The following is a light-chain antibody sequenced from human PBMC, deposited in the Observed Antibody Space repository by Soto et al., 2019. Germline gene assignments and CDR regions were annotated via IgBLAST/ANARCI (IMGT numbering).Light chain of an antibody. V-gene: IGLV1-44*01. Sequence: QSVLTQPPSASGTPGQRVTISCSGRSSNIGSNNVNWYQQFPGTAPKLLIYGSNQRPSGVPDRFSGSRSGTSASLAISGLQAEDEADYYCASWDDSLNGGVFGGGTKLTVL. J-gene: IGLJ7*01. CDR2: GSN. CDR1: SSNIGSNN. CDR3: ASWDDSLNGGV.